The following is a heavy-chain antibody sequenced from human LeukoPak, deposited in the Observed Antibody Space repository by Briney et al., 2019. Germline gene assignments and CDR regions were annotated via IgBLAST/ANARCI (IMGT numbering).Heavy chain of an antibody. Sequence: SQTLSLTCAISGDSVSRDSVAWNWIRQSPSRGLEWLGRTYYKSTWYYDYALSVKSRVTINPDTSKNQFSLQLSSVTAADTAVYYCARGLIAVAGTDYWGQGTLVTVSS. CDR1: GDSVSRDSVA. D-gene: IGHD6-19*01. V-gene: IGHV6-1*01. CDR2: TYYKSTWYY. CDR3: ARGLIAVAGTDY. J-gene: IGHJ4*02.